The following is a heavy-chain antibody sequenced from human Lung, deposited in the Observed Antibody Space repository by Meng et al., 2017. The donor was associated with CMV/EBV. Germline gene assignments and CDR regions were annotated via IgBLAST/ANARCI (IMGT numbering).Heavy chain of an antibody. Sequence: GGSLRLSCATSGFTFCNYGIHWVRQAPGKGLERVAFIRYDGRTKDYADYVRGRFTLSRDNSKRTLSLQLSRLRPEDTAVYYGAKDLGDSIFGVVVPDQHQDGMDVWGQGXTVTVSS. D-gene: IGHD3-3*01. CDR1: GFTFCNYG. CDR3: AKDLGDSIFGVVVPDQHQDGMDV. V-gene: IGHV3-30*02. CDR2: IRYDGRTK. J-gene: IGHJ6*02.